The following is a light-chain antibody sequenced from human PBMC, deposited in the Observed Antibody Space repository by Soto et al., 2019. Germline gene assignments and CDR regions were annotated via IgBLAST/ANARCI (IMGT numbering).Light chain of an antibody. CDR3: QQYGSSPRT. CDR1: QSISSSY. J-gene: IGKJ1*01. V-gene: IGKV3-20*01. CDR2: GAS. Sequence: EIVLTQSPGTLSLSPGERATLSCRASQSISSSYLAWYQQKPGQAPRLLIYGASTRATGIPDRFSGSGSGTDFTLTISRLESEDFAVYYCQQYGSSPRTFGQGTQVDIK.